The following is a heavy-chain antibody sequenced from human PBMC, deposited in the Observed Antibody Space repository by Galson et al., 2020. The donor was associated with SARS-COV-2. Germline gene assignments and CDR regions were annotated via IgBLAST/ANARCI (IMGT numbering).Heavy chain of an antibody. D-gene: IGHD3-22*01. CDR3: AKDMRYYDSSGYSI. V-gene: IGHV3-9*01. CDR1: GFTFDDSA. Sequence: GGSLRLSCAASGFTFDDSAMHWVRQAPGTGLVGASGIRRTSGSIGYADSVKGRFTISRDNAKNSLYLQMNSLRAEDTALYYCAKDMRYYDSSGYSIWGQGTLVTVSS. CDR2: IRRTSGSI. J-gene: IGHJ4*02.